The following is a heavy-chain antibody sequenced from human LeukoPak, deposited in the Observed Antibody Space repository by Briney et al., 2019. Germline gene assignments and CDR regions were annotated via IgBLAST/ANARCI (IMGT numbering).Heavy chain of an antibody. J-gene: IGHJ4*02. Sequence: GGSLRLSCAASGFTFSTYWMSWVRQAPGKGLGWVANMKQDGSEKYYVDSVKGRFTISRDNAKNSLYLQMNSLRAEDTAVYYCASGGGWALGSLWGQGTLVTVSS. CDR2: MKQDGSEK. CDR1: GFTFSTYW. CDR3: ASGGGWALGSL. D-gene: IGHD6-19*01. V-gene: IGHV3-7*05.